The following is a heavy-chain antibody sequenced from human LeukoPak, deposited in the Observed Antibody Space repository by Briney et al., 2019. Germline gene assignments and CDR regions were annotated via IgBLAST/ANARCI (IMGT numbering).Heavy chain of an antibody. CDR2: IIPIFGTA. CDR3: AREGYCSSTSCYNWFDP. Sequence: SVKVSCKASGGTFSSYAISWVRQAPEQGLEWMGGIIPIFGTANYAQKFQGRVTITTDESTSTAYMELSSLRSEDTAVYYCAREGYCSSTSCYNWFDPWGQGTLVTVSS. J-gene: IGHJ5*02. D-gene: IGHD2-2*01. V-gene: IGHV1-69*05. CDR1: GGTFSSYA.